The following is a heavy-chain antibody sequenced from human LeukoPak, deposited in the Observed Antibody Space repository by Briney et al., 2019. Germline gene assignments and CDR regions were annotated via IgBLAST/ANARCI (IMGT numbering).Heavy chain of an antibody. CDR1: GFRFSDYY. V-gene: IGHV3-11*01. Sequence: GGSLRLSCAASGFRFSDYYVTWIRLAPGKGLEWVSYISSGGTTIYYADSVKGRFTMSRDDARNSLYLQMNSLRSEDTAVYYCNSGSYHYHGVDVWGQGTTVTVSS. CDR3: NSGSYHYHGVDV. D-gene: IGHD1-26*01. CDR2: ISSGGTTI. J-gene: IGHJ6*02.